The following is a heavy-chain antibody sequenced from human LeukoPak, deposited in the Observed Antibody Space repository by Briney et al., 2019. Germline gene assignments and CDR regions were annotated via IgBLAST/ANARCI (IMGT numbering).Heavy chain of an antibody. Sequence: GGSLRLSCAASGFTFSSYSMNWVRQAPGKGLEWVSGINWNGIRTTYADSVKGRFTISRDNAKNSLYLQMDSLRAEDTAFYYCARAPLTRYWYESSFDHDTFYYYMDVWGKGTTVTVSS. CDR1: GFTFSSYS. CDR2: INWNGIRT. J-gene: IGHJ6*03. CDR3: ARAPLTRYWYESSFDHDTFYYYMDV. D-gene: IGHD3-22*01. V-gene: IGHV3-20*04.